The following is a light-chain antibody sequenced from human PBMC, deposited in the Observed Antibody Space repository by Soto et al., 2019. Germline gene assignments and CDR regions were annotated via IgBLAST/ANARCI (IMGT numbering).Light chain of an antibody. Sequence: VMTQSPATLSLSAGDSATLSWRASESVSRNLAWYQQKTGQAPRLLIYDESSRATGIPDRLSGGGSGTDLTLTISRLEPEDFAVYYCQQFSSYPLTCGGGTKVDIK. V-gene: IGKV3-20*01. J-gene: IGKJ4*01. CDR1: ESVSRN. CDR2: DES. CDR3: QQFSSYPLT.